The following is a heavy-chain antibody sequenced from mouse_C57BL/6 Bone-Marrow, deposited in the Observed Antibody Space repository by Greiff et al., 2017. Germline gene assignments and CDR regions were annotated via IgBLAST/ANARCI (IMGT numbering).Heavy chain of an antibody. V-gene: IGHV1-81*01. CDR1: GYTFTSYG. D-gene: IGHD2-3*01. CDR3: ALVMGYYFCFDY. Sequence: QVHVKQSGAELARPGASVKLSCKASGYTFTSYGISWVKQRTGQGLEWIGEIYPRSGSTNYNEKFKGKATLTADKSSSTAYMELSSLTSEDSAVYCCALVMGYYFCFDYSGRGTALTVSS. J-gene: IGHJ2*01. CDR2: IYPRSGST.